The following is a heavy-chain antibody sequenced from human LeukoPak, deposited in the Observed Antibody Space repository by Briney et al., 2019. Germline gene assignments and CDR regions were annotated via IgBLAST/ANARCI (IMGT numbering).Heavy chain of an antibody. J-gene: IGHJ4*02. CDR1: GFTVSSNY. D-gene: IGHD4-17*01. CDR3: ARVPPNGAHFDY. CDR2: IYSGGST. V-gene: IGHV3-66*02. Sequence: PGGSLRLSCAASGFTVSSNYMSWVRQAPGKGLEWVSVIYSGGSTYYADSVKGRFTISRDNSQNTLYLQMNSLRAEDTAVYYCARVPPNGAHFDYWGQGTPVTVSS.